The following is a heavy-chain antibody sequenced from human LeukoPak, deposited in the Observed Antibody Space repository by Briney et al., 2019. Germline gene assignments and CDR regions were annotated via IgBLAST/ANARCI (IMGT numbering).Heavy chain of an antibody. CDR1: GYTFTSYD. CDR3: ARGPLYGPSPSDWFDP. J-gene: IGHJ5*02. Sequence: ASVKVSCKASGYTFTSYDINWVRQATGQGLEWMGWMNPNSGNTGYAHKFKGRVTMPRNTSIRTAYMERSSLRSEDTAVYYCARGPLYGPSPSDWFDPWGQGTLVTVSS. D-gene: IGHD4-17*01. V-gene: IGHV1-8*01. CDR2: MNPNSGNT.